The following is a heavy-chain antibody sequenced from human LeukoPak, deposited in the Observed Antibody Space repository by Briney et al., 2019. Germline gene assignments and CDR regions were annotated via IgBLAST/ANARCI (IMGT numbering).Heavy chain of an antibody. CDR3: ARGLDDYGDYEGY. V-gene: IGHV1-8*01. Sequence: ASVKVSCKASGYTFTSYDINWVRQATGQGLEWMGWMNPNSGNTGYAQKFQGRVTMTRNTSISTAYMELSSLRSEDSAVYYCARGLDDYGDYEGYWGQGTLVTVSS. CDR2: MNPNSGNT. D-gene: IGHD4-17*01. CDR1: GYTFTSYD. J-gene: IGHJ4*02.